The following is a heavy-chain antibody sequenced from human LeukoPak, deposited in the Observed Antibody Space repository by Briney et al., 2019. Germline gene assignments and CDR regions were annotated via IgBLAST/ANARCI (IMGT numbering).Heavy chain of an antibody. V-gene: IGHV3-30*18. CDR2: ISYDGSNK. CDR1: GFTFSSYG. J-gene: IGHJ4*02. D-gene: IGHD6-19*01. Sequence: GRSLRLSCAASGFTFSSYGMHGVRQAPGKGLEWVAVISYDGSNKYYADSVKARFTISRDNSKNTLYLQMNSLRAEDTAVYYCAKDLEQWLATGGVDYWGQGTLVTVSS. CDR3: AKDLEQWLATGGVDY.